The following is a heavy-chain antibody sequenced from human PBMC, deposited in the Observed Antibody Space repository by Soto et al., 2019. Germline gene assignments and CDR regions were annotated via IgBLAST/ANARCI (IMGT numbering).Heavy chain of an antibody. D-gene: IGHD3-3*01. CDR3: ARDFHKNYDFSSLGYYGMDV. J-gene: IGHJ6*02. Sequence: SCKASGGTFSSYAISWVRQAPGQGLEWMGGIIPIFGTANYAQKFQGRVTITADESTSTAYMELSSLRSEDTAVYYCARDFHKNYDFSSLGYYGMDVWGQGTTVTVSS. CDR1: GGTFSSYA. CDR2: IIPIFGTA. V-gene: IGHV1-69*01.